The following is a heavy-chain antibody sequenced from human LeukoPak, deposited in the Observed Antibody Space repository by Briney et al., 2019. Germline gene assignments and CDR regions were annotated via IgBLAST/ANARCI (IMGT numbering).Heavy chain of an antibody. CDR1: GGSISSGGYS. CDR2: IYQSGSS. Sequence: SQTLSLTCAVSGGSISSGGYSWSWIRQPPGKGLEWIGYIYQSGSSYCNPSLKSRVTISVDRSKNQFSLKLISVTAADTAVYYCARYDFWSGYVVWGQGTTVTVS. CDR3: ARYDFWSGYVV. J-gene: IGHJ6*02. V-gene: IGHV4-30-2*01. D-gene: IGHD3-3*01.